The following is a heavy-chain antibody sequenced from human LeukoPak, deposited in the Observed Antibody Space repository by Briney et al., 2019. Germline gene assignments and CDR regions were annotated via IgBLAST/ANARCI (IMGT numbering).Heavy chain of an antibody. CDR2: VSSDGSKK. CDR3: ARGHRRTVFGVVIRTLGAFDI. Sequence: GGSLRLSCAASGFTFRNFAIHWVRQAPDKGLEWVAVVSSDGSKKYYADSVKGRFIISRDNSKNTLSLQMNSLRTDDTAVYYCARGHRRTVFGVVIRTLGAFDIWGQGTMVTVSS. J-gene: IGHJ3*02. D-gene: IGHD3-3*01. V-gene: IGHV3-30*04. CDR1: GFTFRNFA.